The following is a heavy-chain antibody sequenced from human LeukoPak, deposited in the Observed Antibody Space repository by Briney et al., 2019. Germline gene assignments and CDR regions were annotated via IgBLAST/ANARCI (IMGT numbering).Heavy chain of an antibody. CDR1: GFTFSNFA. Sequence: GGSLRLSCAASGFTFSNFAMSWVRQAPGKGLEWVSTLNGGGDKTYYADFVKGRFTISRDNSKNTLYLQMNSLRAEDTAVYYCAKGGGEVARITIFGVVIINFDYWGQGTLVTVSS. CDR2: LNGGGDKT. J-gene: IGHJ4*02. CDR3: AKGGGEVARITIFGVVIINFDY. V-gene: IGHV3-23*01. D-gene: IGHD3-3*01.